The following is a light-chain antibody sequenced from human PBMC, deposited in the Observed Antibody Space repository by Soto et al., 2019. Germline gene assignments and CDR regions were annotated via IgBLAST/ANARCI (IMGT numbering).Light chain of an antibody. CDR2: DVS. Sequence: QSVLTQPASVSGSPGQSITISCTGTSSDVDGYNYVSWYQQHPGKAPKLMIYDVSNRPSGVSNRFSGSKSGNTASLTISGLQAEDEAEYYCSSYTSSSTLMGFGRGTKLTV. CDR1: SSDVDGYNY. CDR3: SSYTSSSTLMG. V-gene: IGLV2-14*01. J-gene: IGLJ2*01.